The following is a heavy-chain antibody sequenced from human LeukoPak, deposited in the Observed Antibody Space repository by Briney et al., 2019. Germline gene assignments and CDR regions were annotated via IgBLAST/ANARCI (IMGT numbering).Heavy chain of an antibody. Sequence: GGSLRLSCAASGFTVSSNYMSWVRQAPGKGLEWVSVIYSGGSTYYADSVKGRFTISRDNSKNTLYLQMNSLRAEGTAVYYCARESGGYYYYFDYWGQGTLVTVSS. J-gene: IGHJ4*02. D-gene: IGHD3-22*01. CDR3: ARESGGYYYYFDY. V-gene: IGHV3-53*01. CDR1: GFTVSSNY. CDR2: IYSGGST.